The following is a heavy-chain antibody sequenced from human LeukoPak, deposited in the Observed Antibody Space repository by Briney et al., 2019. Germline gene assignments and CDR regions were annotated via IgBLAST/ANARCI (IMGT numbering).Heavy chain of an antibody. CDR3: AGILLWFGELSYYFDY. J-gene: IGHJ4*02. D-gene: IGHD3-10*01. Sequence: SETLSLTCAVSGGSISSSNWWSWVRQPPGKGLEWIGEIYHSGSTYYNPSLKSRVTISVDTSKNQFSLKLSSVTAADTAVYYCAGILLWFGELSYYFDYWGQGTLVTVSS. CDR1: GGSISSSNW. CDR2: IYHSGST. V-gene: IGHV4-4*02.